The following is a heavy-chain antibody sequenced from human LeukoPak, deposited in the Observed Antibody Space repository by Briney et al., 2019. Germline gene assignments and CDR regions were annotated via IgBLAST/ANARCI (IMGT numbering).Heavy chain of an antibody. CDR3: ARVSRDGYNYLGY. D-gene: IGHD5-24*01. V-gene: IGHV4-59*01. CDR2: IYYSGST. J-gene: IGHJ4*02. Sequence: SETLSLTCTVSGGSISSYYWSWIRQPPGKGLEWIGYIYYSGSTNYNPSLKSRVTISVDTSKNQFSLRLSSVTAADTAVYYCARVSRDGYNYLGYWGQGTLVTVSS. CDR1: GGSISSYY.